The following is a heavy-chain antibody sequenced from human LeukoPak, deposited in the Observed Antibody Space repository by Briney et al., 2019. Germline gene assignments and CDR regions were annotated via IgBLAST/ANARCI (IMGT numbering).Heavy chain of an antibody. J-gene: IGHJ4*02. D-gene: IGHD3-22*01. Sequence: LSLTCAVSGGSISSSNWWSWVRQPPGKGLEWVSYINSRGKTIYYADSVKGRFTISRDNAKSSLYLQMNSLRAEDTAVYYCAKGGYYDSSGSFYFDYWGQGTLVTVSS. V-gene: IGHV3-11*01. CDR3: AKGGYYDSSGSFYFDY. CDR2: INSRGKTI. CDR1: GGSISSSNW.